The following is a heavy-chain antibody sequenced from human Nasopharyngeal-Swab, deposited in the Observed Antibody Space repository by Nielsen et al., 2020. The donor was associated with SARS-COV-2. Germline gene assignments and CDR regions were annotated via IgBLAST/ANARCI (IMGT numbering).Heavy chain of an antibody. D-gene: IGHD3-10*01. CDR3: AHKYYYYDSDTFDY. J-gene: IGHJ4*02. Sequence: SGPTLVKPTQTLTLTCTFSGFSLSTSGVGVGWIRQPPGKALEWLALIYWDDDKRYSPSLKSRLTITKDTSKNQVVLTMTNMDPVDTATYYCAHKYYYYDSDTFDYWGQGTLVTVSS. V-gene: IGHV2-5*02. CDR2: IYWDDDK. CDR1: GFSLSTSGVG.